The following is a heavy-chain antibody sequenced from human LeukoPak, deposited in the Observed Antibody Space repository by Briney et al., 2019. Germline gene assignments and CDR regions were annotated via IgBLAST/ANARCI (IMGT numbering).Heavy chain of an antibody. D-gene: IGHD3-10*01. CDR1: RFTFVDYA. CDR3: TRFPPGLLWFGEITDAFDI. Sequence: GGSLRLSCTASRFTFVDYAMSWFRQGPGKGLEWVGFIRSKAYGGTTEYAASVKGRFTISRDDSKSIAYLQMNSLRAEDTGRYYCTRFPPGLLWFGEITDAFDIWGQGTMVTVAS. V-gene: IGHV3-49*03. J-gene: IGHJ3*02. CDR2: IRSKAYGGTT.